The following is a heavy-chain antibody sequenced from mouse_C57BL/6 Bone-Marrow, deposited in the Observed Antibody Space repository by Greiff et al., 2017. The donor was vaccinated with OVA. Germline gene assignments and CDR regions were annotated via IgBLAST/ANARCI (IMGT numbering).Heavy chain of an antibody. CDR3: TRGDHDY. CDR2: IDPENGDT. J-gene: IGHJ2*01. D-gene: IGHD3-3*01. CDR1: GFNIKDDY. Sequence: VQLQQSGAELVRPGASVKLSCTASGFNIKDDYMHWVKQRPEQGLEWIGWIDPENGDTEYASKFQGKATITADTSSNTAYLQLSSLTSEDTAVYYCTRGDHDYWGQGTTLTGSS. V-gene: IGHV14-4*01.